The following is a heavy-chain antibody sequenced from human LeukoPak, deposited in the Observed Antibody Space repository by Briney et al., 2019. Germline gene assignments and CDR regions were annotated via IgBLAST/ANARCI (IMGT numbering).Heavy chain of an antibody. V-gene: IGHV3-23*01. Sequence: GGSLRLSCLTSGFTLSTNAMSWVRQAPGKGLEWISGISGSGASTYYADSVKGRFTISRDDSRNTLYLQMNSLKTEDTAVYYCTTGRHWGQGTLVTVSS. CDR1: GFTLSTNA. CDR3: TTGRH. J-gene: IGHJ4*02. CDR2: ISGSGAST.